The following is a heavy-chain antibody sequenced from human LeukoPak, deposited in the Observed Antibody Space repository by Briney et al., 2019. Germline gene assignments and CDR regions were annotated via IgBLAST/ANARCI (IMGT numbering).Heavy chain of an antibody. Sequence: ASVKVSCKASGYTFSSYAIHWVRQAPGQRLEWMGWINSGNGNAKYSGTFQGRVTVTRDTSASTAYMELSSLRSEDTAVYYCARETYTSSWYYFDYWGQGTLVTVSS. J-gene: IGHJ4*02. D-gene: IGHD6-13*01. V-gene: IGHV1-3*04. CDR3: ARETYTSSWYYFDY. CDR2: INSGNGNA. CDR1: GYTFSSYA.